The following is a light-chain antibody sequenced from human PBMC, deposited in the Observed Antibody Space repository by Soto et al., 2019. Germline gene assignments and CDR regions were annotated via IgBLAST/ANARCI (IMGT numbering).Light chain of an antibody. CDR3: SSYITSGGLG. J-gene: IGLJ2*01. CDR2: DVS. CDR1: SSDVGGYNY. V-gene: IGLV2-14*01. Sequence: QSVLTQPASVSGSPGQSITISCTGTSSDVGGYNYVSWYQQHPGKAPKLMIYDVSNRPSGVSNRFSGSKSGNTASLTISGVQAEDEAEYYSSSYITSGGLGFGGGTKVTVL.